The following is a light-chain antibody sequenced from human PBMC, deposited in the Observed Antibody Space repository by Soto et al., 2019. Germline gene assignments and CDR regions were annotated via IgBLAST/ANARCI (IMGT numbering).Light chain of an antibody. J-gene: IGKJ5*01. CDR2: AAS. V-gene: IGKV1-39*01. CDR1: QSISSY. Sequence: SQMTQSPSTLSVSVGERVSMTFVASQSISSYLNWYQQKPGKAPKLLICAASSLQSGVPSRFSGRGSGTDFTLTISSLQPEDFVTYYCQQSYSTPITFGQGTRLEI. CDR3: QQSYSTPIT.